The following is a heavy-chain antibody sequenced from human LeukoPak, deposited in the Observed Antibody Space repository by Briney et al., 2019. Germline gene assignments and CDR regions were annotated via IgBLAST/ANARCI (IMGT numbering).Heavy chain of an antibody. CDR1: GFTFSSYS. CDR2: ISSSSSYI. J-gene: IGHJ4*02. V-gene: IGHV3-21*01. D-gene: IGHD3-9*01. Sequence: KTGGSLRLSCAASGFTFSSYSMNWVRQAPGKGLEWVSSISSSSSYIYYADSVKGRFTISRDNAKNSLYLQMNSLRAEDTAVYYCAREFSVCFDWLSDGYFDYWGQGTLVTVSS. CDR3: AREFSVCFDWLSDGYFDY.